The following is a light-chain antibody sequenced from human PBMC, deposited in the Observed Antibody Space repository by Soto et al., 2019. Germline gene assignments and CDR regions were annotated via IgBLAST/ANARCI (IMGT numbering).Light chain of an antibody. CDR2: DAS. CDR1: QSVSSY. Sequence: TLSLSPGERATLSCRASQSVSSYLAWYQQKPGQAPRLLIYDASNRATGIPARFSGSGSGTDFTLTISSLEPEDFAVYYCQQRSNWLTFGGGTKVDIK. V-gene: IGKV3-11*01. CDR3: QQRSNWLT. J-gene: IGKJ4*01.